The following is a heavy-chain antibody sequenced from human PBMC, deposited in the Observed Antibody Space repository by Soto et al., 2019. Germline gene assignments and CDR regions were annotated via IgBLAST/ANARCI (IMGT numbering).Heavy chain of an antibody. CDR1: GFTFSSYS. J-gene: IGHJ6*02. D-gene: IGHD1-7*01. V-gene: IGHV3-48*04. CDR2: ISSSSSNI. CDR3: ARGTYNWNYWAPYYYYGMDV. Sequence: LRLSCAASGFTFSSYSMNWVRQAPGRGLEWVSYISSSSSNIYYADSVKGRFTISRDNAKNTLYLQMNSLRAEDTAVYYCARGTYNWNYWAPYYYYGMDVWGQGTTVTVSS.